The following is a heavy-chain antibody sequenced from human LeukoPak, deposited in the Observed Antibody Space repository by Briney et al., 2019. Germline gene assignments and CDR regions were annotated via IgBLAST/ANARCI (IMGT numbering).Heavy chain of an antibody. CDR2: ISSSGSTM. Sequence: GGSLRLSCAASGFTFSDYYMSWIRQAPGKGLEWVSYISSSGSTMYYPESVKGRLPISRDNAKNSLFLQMNSLRAEDTAVYFCARTRKDYYDNSGLFDSWGQGTLVTVSS. CDR3: ARTRKDYYDNSGLFDS. J-gene: IGHJ4*02. V-gene: IGHV3-11*01. D-gene: IGHD3-22*01. CDR1: GFTFSDYY.